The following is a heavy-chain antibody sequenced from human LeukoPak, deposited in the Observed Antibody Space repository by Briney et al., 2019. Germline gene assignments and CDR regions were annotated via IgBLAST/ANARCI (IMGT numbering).Heavy chain of an antibody. Sequence: PGGSLRLSCAASGFTFSNYGLSWVRQAPGKGLEWVSGITGSGGSTYYADSVKGRFTISRDNAENSLFLQMNSLRAEDTAIYYCATYRQVLLPFESWGQGTLVTVSS. CDR2: ITGSGGST. J-gene: IGHJ4*02. CDR1: GFTFSNYG. V-gene: IGHV3-23*01. CDR3: ATYRQVLLPFES. D-gene: IGHD2-8*02.